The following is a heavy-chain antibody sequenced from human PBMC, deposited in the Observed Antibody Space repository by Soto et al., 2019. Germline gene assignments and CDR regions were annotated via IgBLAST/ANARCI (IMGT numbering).Heavy chain of an antibody. V-gene: IGHV1-3*01. Sequence: ASVKVSCKASGYTFTGYYMHWVRQAPGQRLEWMGWINAGNGNAKYSQKFQGRVTITIDTSASTAYMELSSLRSEDTAIYYCARDLGGWPDYWGQGTLVTVSS. CDR2: INAGNGNA. CDR3: ARDLGGWPDY. D-gene: IGHD6-19*01. CDR1: GYTFTGYY. J-gene: IGHJ4*02.